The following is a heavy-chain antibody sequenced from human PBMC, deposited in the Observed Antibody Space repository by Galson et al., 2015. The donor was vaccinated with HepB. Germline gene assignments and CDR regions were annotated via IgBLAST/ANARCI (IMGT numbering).Heavy chain of an antibody. CDR1: GFTFSNYG. V-gene: IGHV3-33*01. Sequence: SLRLSCAASGFTFSNYGMHWVRQAPGKGLEWVAVIWYDGSNKYYADSVKGRFTISKDNSKNTLYLQMNSLRAEDTAVYYCARGPIVGAILYYFDYWGQGTLVTVSS. CDR3: ARGPIVGAILYYFDY. J-gene: IGHJ4*02. D-gene: IGHD1-26*01. CDR2: IWYDGSNK.